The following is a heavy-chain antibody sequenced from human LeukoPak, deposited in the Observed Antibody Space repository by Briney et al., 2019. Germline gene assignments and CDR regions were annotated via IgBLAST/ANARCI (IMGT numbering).Heavy chain of an antibody. J-gene: IGHJ6*02. Sequence: GGSPRLSCAASGFTFSDYYMSWIRQAPGKGLEWVSYISSSGSTIYYADSVKGRFTISRDNAKNSLYLQMNSLRAEDTAVYYCARGSLHHSSYGMDVWGQGTTVTVSS. D-gene: IGHD1-14*01. CDR2: ISSSGSTI. CDR3: ARGSLHHSSYGMDV. V-gene: IGHV3-11*01. CDR1: GFTFSDYY.